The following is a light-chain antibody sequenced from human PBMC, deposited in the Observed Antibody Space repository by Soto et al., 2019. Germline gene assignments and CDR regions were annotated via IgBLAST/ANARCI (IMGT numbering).Light chain of an antibody. CDR1: QSVSDMY. Sequence: EIVLTQSPGTLSLSPGERATLSCRASQSVSDMYLAWYQQKPGQAPRLLIYASNRATGIPDRFSGSGSGTDFTLTISILEPEDFAVYYCQHDGTSALFGPGTKVEIK. V-gene: IGKV3-20*01. CDR3: QHDGTSAL. CDR2: AS. J-gene: IGKJ3*01.